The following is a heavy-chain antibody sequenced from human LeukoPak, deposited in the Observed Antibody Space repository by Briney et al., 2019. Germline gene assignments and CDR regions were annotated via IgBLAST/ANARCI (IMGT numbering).Heavy chain of an antibody. D-gene: IGHD3-10*01. J-gene: IGHJ4*02. Sequence: GGSLRLSCAASGFTFSSYSMNWVRQAPGKGLEWVSSISSSSSYIYYADSAKGRFTVSRDNAKNSLYLQMNSLRAEDTAVYYCARDTGSGSYYKNAYDYWGQGTLVTVSS. CDR2: ISSSSSYI. CDR1: GFTFSSYS. CDR3: ARDTGSGSYYKNAYDY. V-gene: IGHV3-21*01.